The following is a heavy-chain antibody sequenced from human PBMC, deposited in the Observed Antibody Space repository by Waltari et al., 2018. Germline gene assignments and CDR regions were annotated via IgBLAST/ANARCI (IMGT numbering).Heavy chain of an antibody. CDR2: INPNSGGT. Sequence: QSGAEVKKPGASVKVSCKASGYTFTGYYMHWVRQAPGQGLEWMGRINPNSGGTNYAQKFQGRVTMTRDTSISTAYMELSRLRSDDTAVYYCARQQTTFYYYYYGMDVWGQGTTVTVSS. CDR3: ARQQTTFYYYYYGMDV. D-gene: IGHD1-7*01. J-gene: IGHJ6*02. V-gene: IGHV1-2*06. CDR1: GYTFTGYY.